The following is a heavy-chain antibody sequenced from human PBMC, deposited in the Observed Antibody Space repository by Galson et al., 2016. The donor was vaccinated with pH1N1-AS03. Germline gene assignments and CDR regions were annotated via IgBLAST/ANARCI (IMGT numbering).Heavy chain of an antibody. CDR3: ARDLRGEYVGCNGRFYETEAFEI. CDR2: IIPISGMT. V-gene: IGHV1-69*04. CDR1: GGSFSDFG. J-gene: IGHJ3*02. Sequence: SVKVSCKASGGSFSDFGLNWVRQAPGQGLEWMGRIIPISGMTDYAKKFQDRVTIIADKSTTTAYMEVSSLGSEETAVYFCARDLRGEYVGCNGRFYETEAFEIWGQGTKVTVSS. D-gene: IGHD2-8*01.